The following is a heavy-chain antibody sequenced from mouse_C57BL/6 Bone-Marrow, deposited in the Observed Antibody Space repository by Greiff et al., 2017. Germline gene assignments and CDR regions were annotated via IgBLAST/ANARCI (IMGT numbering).Heavy chain of an antibody. Sequence: EVQLMESEGGLVQPGSSMKLSCTASGFTFSDYYMAWVRQVPEKGLEWVANINYDGSSTYYLDSLKSRFIISRDNAKNILYLQMSSLKSEDTATYYCARDGWKMDYWGQGTSVTVSS. J-gene: IGHJ4*01. CDR3: ARDGWKMDY. CDR2: INYDGSST. D-gene: IGHD1-1*02. V-gene: IGHV5-16*01. CDR1: GFTFSDYY.